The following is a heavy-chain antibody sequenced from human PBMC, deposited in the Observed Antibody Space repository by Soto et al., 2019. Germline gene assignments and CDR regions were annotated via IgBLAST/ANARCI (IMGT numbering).Heavy chain of an antibody. CDR2: ISGRGGVT. J-gene: IGHJ4*02. CDR3: ANDRKFRSYYESAGHYND. D-gene: IGHD3-22*01. Sequence: EVQLLESGGGLVQPGGSLRLTCVGSGFTFRNQDMRWVRQAPGKGLEWVSGISGRGGVTYYADSVKGRFTISRDNSKNTLYLQMNNLRANDTAVYYCANDRKFRSYYESAGHYNDWGQGTLVTVSS. V-gene: IGHV3-23*01. CDR1: GFTFRNQD.